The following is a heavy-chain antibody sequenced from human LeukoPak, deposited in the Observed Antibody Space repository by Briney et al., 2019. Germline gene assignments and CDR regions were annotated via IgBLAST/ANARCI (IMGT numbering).Heavy chain of an antibody. CDR1: GFTFSSNS. J-gene: IGHJ4*02. Sequence: GGSLRLSCAASGFTFSSNSMNWVRQAPGKGLEWVSSISSSSIYIYYADSVKGRFTISRDNAKNSLYLQMNSLRAEDTAVYYCARDPTTYGSGSYYYYFDYWGQGTLVTVSS. D-gene: IGHD3-10*01. CDR3: ARDPTTYGSGSYYYYFDY. CDR2: ISSSSIYI. V-gene: IGHV3-21*01.